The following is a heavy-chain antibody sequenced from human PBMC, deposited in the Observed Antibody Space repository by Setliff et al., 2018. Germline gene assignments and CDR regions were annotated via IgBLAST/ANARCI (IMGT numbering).Heavy chain of an antibody. CDR1: GASIRNFY. Sequence: SETLSLTCNVSGASIRNFYWTWIRQPPGKGLEWIGHIYHDGNTKSYPSVHFNQSLKSRVTISLDTSKNQFSLSLTSVTAEDTAVYYCARMSGFQYIDVWDKGTTVTVSS. V-gene: IGHV4-4*09. CDR2: IYHDGNT. J-gene: IGHJ6*03. CDR3: ARMSGFQYIDV. D-gene: IGHD3-3*01.